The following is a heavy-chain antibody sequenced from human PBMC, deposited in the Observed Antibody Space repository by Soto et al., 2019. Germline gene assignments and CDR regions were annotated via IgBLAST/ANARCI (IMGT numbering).Heavy chain of an antibody. D-gene: IGHD5-18*01. CDR3: ASDPALHWDTAQEFDY. CDR1: GYTFTSYG. Sequence: QVQLVQSGAEVKKPGASVRVSCKASGYTFTSYGVSWVRQAPGQGLEWMGWISAYNGNTKYAQKLQGRLTMTTDTSTSTAYMELRSLRSDDTDMYYCASDPALHWDTAQEFDYWGQGTLVTVSS. J-gene: IGHJ4*02. CDR2: ISAYNGNT. V-gene: IGHV1-18*04.